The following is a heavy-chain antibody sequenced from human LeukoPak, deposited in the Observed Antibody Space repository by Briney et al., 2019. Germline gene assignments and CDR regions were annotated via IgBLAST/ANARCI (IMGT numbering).Heavy chain of an antibody. Sequence: HPSETLSLTCAVYGGSFSGYYWSWIRQPPGKGLEWIGEINHSGSTNYNPSLKSRVTISVDTSKNQFSLKLTSVTAADTAMYYCARDKQLDWAHYYYYYMDVWGKGTTVTVSS. CDR3: ARDKQLDWAHYYYYYMDV. J-gene: IGHJ6*03. CDR1: GGSFSGYY. CDR2: INHSGST. V-gene: IGHV4-34*01. D-gene: IGHD1-1*01.